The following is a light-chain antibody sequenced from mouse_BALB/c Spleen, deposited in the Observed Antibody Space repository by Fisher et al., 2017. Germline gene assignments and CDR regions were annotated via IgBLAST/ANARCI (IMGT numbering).Light chain of an antibody. CDR2: DTS. J-gene: IGKJ1*01. V-gene: IGKV4-70*01. Sequence: IVLTQTTAIMSASLGEKVTMSCRASSSVSYMHWYQQKSGTSPKRWIYDTSKLASGVPARFSGSGSGTFYSLTISSVEAEDAADYYCHQWSSYRTFGGGTKLEIK. CDR3: HQWSSYRT. CDR1: SSVSY.